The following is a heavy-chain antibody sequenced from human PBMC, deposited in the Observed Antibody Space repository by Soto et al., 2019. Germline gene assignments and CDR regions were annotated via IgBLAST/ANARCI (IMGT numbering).Heavy chain of an antibody. CDR2: IYYSGST. D-gene: IGHD2-15*01. CDR1: GGSISSYY. V-gene: IGHV4-59*01. CDR3: ARGDCSGGSCYRLSQYYFDY. Sequence: PSETLSLTCTVSGGSISSYYWSWIRQPPGKGLEWIGYIYYSGSTNYNPSLKSRVTISVDTSKNQFSLKLSSVTAAGTAVYFCARGDCSGGSCYRLSQYYFDYWGQGTLVTVSS. J-gene: IGHJ4*02.